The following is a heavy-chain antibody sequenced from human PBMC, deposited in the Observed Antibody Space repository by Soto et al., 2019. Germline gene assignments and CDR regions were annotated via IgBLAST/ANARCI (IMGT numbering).Heavy chain of an antibody. D-gene: IGHD6-19*01. CDR3: VRRSGLTVAGIRHFDH. CDR2: INQDGSLK. Sequence: HLGGSLRLSCAASGFTFSSYWMTWVRQAPGKGLEWVANINQDGSLKFYVDSVKGRFSISRDNAKTSLYLQMNSLRVEDTAVYFCVRRSGLTVAGIRHFDHWGPGTLVTVSS. V-gene: IGHV3-7*03. J-gene: IGHJ4*02. CDR1: GFTFSSYW.